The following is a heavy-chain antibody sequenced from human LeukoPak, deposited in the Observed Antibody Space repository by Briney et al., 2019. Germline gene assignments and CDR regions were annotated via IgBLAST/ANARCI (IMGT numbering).Heavy chain of an antibody. J-gene: IGHJ6*02. CDR1: GFAFSTYW. Sequence: PGGSLRLSCSASGFAFSTYWMSWVRQAPGKGLEWVANMRRDGNEIYYLDSVRGRFTISRDNAKNSLYLQMNSLRAEDTAVYYCARENTVVVPAAITYYYNGMDVWGQGTTVTVSS. D-gene: IGHD2-2*02. V-gene: IGHV3-7*01. CDR2: MRRDGNEI. CDR3: ARENTVVVPAAITYYYNGMDV.